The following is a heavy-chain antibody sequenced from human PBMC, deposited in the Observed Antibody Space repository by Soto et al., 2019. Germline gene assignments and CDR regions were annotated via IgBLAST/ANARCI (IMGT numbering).Heavy chain of an antibody. D-gene: IGHD4-17*01. CDR1: CFTFSSYG. J-gene: IGHJ4*02. Sequence: ASAKVSCKASCFTFSSYGISWGRQAPGQGLEWMGWISAYNGNTNYAQKLQGRVTMTTDTSTSTAYMELRSLRSDDTAVYYCARAVSDGDSDFDYWGQGTLVTVSS. CDR3: ARAVSDGDSDFDY. CDR2: ISAYNGNT. V-gene: IGHV1-18*01.